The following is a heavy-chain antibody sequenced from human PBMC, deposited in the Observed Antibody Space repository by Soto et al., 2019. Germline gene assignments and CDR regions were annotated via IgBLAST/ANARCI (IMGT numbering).Heavy chain of an antibody. CDR3: GRGKRAGSWQKNAYYYYYGMDV. Sequence: QVQLVQSGAEVKKPGSSVKVSCKASGGTFSSYAISWVRQAPGQGLEWMGGIIPIFGTANYAQKLQGRVTITADEYTSTTYMELRSLRSEDTAAYYYGRGKRAGSWQKNAYYYYYGMDVWGQGTTVTVSS. CDR1: GGTFSSYA. CDR2: IIPIFGTA. J-gene: IGHJ6*02. V-gene: IGHV1-69*01. D-gene: IGHD2-15*01.